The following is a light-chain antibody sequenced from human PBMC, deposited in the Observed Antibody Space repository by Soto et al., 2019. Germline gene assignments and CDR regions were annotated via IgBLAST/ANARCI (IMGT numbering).Light chain of an antibody. Sequence: SYELTQPPSVSVPPGQTARLTCVGNNLGTKTVHWYQRRPGQAPILVVYDDSDRPSGIPERFSGSNSANTATLTISRVEAGDEADYYGQVWDSDSDHPVFGGGTKVTVL. CDR3: QVWDSDSDHPV. J-gene: IGLJ3*02. V-gene: IGLV3-21*02. CDR2: DDS. CDR1: NLGTKT.